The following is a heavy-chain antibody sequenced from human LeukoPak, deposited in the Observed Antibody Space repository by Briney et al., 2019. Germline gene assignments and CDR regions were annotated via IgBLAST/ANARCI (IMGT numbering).Heavy chain of an antibody. J-gene: IGHJ4*02. V-gene: IGHV4-39*07. CDR1: GGSINSSNYY. CDR3: ARDSSHRLDY. CDR2: IYYTGTA. Sequence: SETLSLTCTVSGGSINSSNYYWGWIRQPPGKGLEWIGSIYYTGTAYYIPSLKSRVTISVDTSKNQFSLKLSSVTAADTAVYYCARDSSHRLDYWGQGTLVTVSS. D-gene: IGHD3-16*02.